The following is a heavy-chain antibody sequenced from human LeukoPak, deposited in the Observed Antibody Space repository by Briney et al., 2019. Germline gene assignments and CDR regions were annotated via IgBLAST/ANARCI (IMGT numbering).Heavy chain of an antibody. CDR2: INSDGSST. CDR3: ARDRYSGSYSDY. D-gene: IGHD1-26*01. V-gene: IGHV3-74*01. Sequence: PGGSLRLSCAASGFIFSSYWMHWVRQAPGKGLVWVSRINSDGSSTSYADSVKGRFTISRDNAKNTLYLQMNGLRAEDTAVYYCARDRYSGSYSDYWGQGTLVTVSS. J-gene: IGHJ4*02. CDR1: GFIFSSYW.